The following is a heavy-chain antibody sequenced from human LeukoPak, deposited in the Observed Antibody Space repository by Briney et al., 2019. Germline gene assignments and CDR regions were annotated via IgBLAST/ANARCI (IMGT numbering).Heavy chain of an antibody. CDR3: ARVGYYGSGSVDRSLYGMDV. CDR1: GGSISRGDYY. J-gene: IGHJ6*02. Sequence: SETLSLTCAVSGGSISRGDYYWRWIRQPPGRGREWLGYIYYSGSTYYNPSRKSRVTISVDTSKNQFSLKLSSVTAADTAVYYCARVGYYGSGSVDRSLYGMDVWGQGTTVTVSS. D-gene: IGHD3-10*01. CDR2: IYYSGST. V-gene: IGHV4-30-4*01.